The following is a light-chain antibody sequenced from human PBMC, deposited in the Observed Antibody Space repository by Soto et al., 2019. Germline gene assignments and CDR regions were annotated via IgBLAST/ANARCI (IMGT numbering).Light chain of an antibody. CDR3: SSYTSSTTYV. CDR2: EIN. Sequence: QSVLTQPPSASGSPGQPVTISCTGTSSDVGAYDYVSWYQQNPGKAPKLMIYEINKRPSGVPDRFSGSKSGNTASLTISGLQAEDEAYYDGSSYTSSTTYVGGTVTKV. J-gene: IGLJ1*01. CDR1: SSDVGAYDY. V-gene: IGLV2-8*01.